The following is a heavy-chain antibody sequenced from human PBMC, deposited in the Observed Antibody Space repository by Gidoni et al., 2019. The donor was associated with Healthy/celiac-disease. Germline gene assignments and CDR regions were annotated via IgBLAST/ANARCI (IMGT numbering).Heavy chain of an antibody. Sequence: EVQLVESGGGLVQPGRSLRLSCAASGFTFDDYALHWVRQAPGKGLEWVSGISWNSGSIGYADSVKGRFTISRDNAKNSLYLQMNSLRAEDTALYYCARGARPEFEWLLGHYYYYYMDVWGKGTTVTVSS. J-gene: IGHJ6*03. CDR2: ISWNSGSI. CDR1: GFTFDDYA. CDR3: ARGARPEFEWLLGHYYYYYMDV. V-gene: IGHV3-9*01. D-gene: IGHD3-3*01.